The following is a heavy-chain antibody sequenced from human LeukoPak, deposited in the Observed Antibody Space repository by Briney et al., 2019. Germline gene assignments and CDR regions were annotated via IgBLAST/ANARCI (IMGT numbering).Heavy chain of an antibody. CDR2: IKQDGSVK. D-gene: IGHD3-22*01. V-gene: IGHV3-7*03. Sequence: GGSLRLSCAASGRAFSNYWMSWVRQASGKGLKWVANIKQDGSVKYYVDSVKGRFTISRDNAKNSLYLQMNSLRAEDTAVYYCARDVGDSSGFFPSFDYWGQGTLVTVSS. J-gene: IGHJ4*02. CDR1: GRAFSNYW. CDR3: ARDVGDSSGFFPSFDY.